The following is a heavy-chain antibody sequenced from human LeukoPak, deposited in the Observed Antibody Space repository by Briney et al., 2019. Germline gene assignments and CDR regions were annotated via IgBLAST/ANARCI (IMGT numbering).Heavy chain of an antibody. Sequence: PSETLSLTCPVSGGSISSSSYYWGWIRQPPGKGLEWIGSIYYSGSTYYNPSPKSRVTISVDTSKNQFSLKLSSVTAADTAVYYCARHLTKVYDSSGYEDYWGQGTLVTVSS. D-gene: IGHD3-22*01. CDR2: IYYSGST. CDR3: ARHLTKVYDSSGYEDY. J-gene: IGHJ4*02. V-gene: IGHV4-39*01. CDR1: GGSISSSSYY.